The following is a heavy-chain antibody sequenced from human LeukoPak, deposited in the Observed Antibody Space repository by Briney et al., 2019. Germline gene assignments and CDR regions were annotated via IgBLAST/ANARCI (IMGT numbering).Heavy chain of an antibody. CDR1: GGSISSYY. D-gene: IGHD6-19*01. CDR2: IYYSGST. CDR3: ARERIAVAGGYYSDY. V-gene: IGHV4-59*01. Sequence: PSEILSLTCTVSGGSISSYYWSWIRQPPGKGLEWIEYIYYSGSTNYNPSLKSRVTISVDTSKNQFSLKLSSVTAADTAVYYCARERIAVAGGYYSDYWGQGTLVTVSS. J-gene: IGHJ4*02.